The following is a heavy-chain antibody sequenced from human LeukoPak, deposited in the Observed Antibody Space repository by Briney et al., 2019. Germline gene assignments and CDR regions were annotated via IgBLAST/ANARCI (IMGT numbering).Heavy chain of an antibody. V-gene: IGHV3-7*01. CDR2: TNQDGSVK. D-gene: IGHD3-3*01. CDR3: AREIPGGAVTLDY. CDR1: GFTFNMFW. Sequence: GGSLRLSCKASGFTFNMFWMAWVRQAPGKGLEWVSNTNQDGSVKFYVDSVRDRFAVSRDNAQKSLFLQMNSLRVEDTAVYYCAREIPGGAVTLDYWGQGTLVTVSS. J-gene: IGHJ4*02.